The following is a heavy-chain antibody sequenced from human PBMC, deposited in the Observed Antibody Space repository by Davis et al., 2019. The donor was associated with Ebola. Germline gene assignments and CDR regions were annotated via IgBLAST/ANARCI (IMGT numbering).Heavy chain of an antibody. J-gene: IGHJ6*02. D-gene: IGHD6-13*01. CDR3: AAGYSSSWLRIYYYYGMDV. CDR1: GFTFSSYG. CDR2: ISYDGSNK. Sequence: GGSLRLSCAASGFTFSSYGMHWVRQAPGKGLEWVAVISYDGSNKYYADSVKGRFTISRDNSKNTLYLQMNSLRAEDTAVYYCAAGYSSSWLRIYYYYGMDVWGQGTTVTVSS. V-gene: IGHV3-30*03.